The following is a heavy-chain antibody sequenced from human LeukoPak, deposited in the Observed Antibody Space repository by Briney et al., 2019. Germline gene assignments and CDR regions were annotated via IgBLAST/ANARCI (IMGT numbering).Heavy chain of an antibody. CDR2: IYHSGST. Sequence: NASETLSLTCAVSGVSISSGGYSWSWIRQPPGKGLEWIGYIYHSGSTYYNPSLKSRVTISVDRSKNQFSLKLSSVTAADTAVYYCASIDYGDYAAFDIWGQGTMVTVSS. D-gene: IGHD4-17*01. V-gene: IGHV4-30-2*01. CDR3: ASIDYGDYAAFDI. J-gene: IGHJ3*02. CDR1: GVSISSGGYS.